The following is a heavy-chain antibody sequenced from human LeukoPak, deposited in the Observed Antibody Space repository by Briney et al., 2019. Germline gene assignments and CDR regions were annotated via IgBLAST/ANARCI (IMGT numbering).Heavy chain of an antibody. Sequence: GGSLKISCKASGYTFTSYWIAWVRQMPGKGLEWMGIIYPGDSDTRYSPSFQGQVTISADKSISTAYLQWSSLKASDTAMYYCARQKGYSSSSDYWGQGTLVTVSS. CDR1: GYTFTSYW. CDR3: ARQKGYSSSSDY. J-gene: IGHJ4*02. V-gene: IGHV5-51*01. CDR2: IYPGDSDT. D-gene: IGHD6-6*01.